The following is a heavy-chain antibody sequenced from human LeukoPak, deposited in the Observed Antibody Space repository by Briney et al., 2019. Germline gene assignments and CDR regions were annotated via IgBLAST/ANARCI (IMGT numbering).Heavy chain of an antibody. J-gene: IGHJ4*02. Sequence: GGSLRLSCAASGFAFSGYSMNWGRQAPGKGLEWLSYISSGSSTIYYADSVEGRFTISRDNAKNSLYLQMNSLRAEGTAVYYCARSRTGNYFGYWGQGTLVTVSS. CDR2: ISSGSSTI. CDR1: GFAFSGYS. CDR3: ARSRTGNYFGY. D-gene: IGHD2-8*02. V-gene: IGHV3-48*01.